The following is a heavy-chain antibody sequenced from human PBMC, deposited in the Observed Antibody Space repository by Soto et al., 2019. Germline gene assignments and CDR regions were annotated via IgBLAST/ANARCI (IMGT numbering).Heavy chain of an antibody. CDR3: AKDSVGEIALAGYAFHF. J-gene: IGHJ3*01. D-gene: IGHD6-19*01. V-gene: IGHV3-9*01. Sequence: EVQLVESGGGLVQPGRSLGLSCAASGFTFDNYAMHWVRQAPGRGLEWVSGISWNSGSIGYADSVKGRVTITRDNAKNSLYLQMNSLRAEDTALYFCAKDSVGEIALAGYAFHFWGRGTLVTVSS. CDR1: GFTFDNYA. CDR2: ISWNSGSI.